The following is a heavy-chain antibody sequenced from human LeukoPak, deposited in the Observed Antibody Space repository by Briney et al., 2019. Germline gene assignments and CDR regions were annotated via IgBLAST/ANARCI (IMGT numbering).Heavy chain of an antibody. CDR1: GYTFTSYD. CDR3: AGAPRNWGFDD. V-gene: IGHV1-8*01. J-gene: IGHJ4*02. Sequence: ASVRVSCKASGYTFTSYDFNWVRQAPGQGPEWIGWMNPNSGTTGYAQKFQGRVTMTRDTSISTAYMDLSSLRSEDTAVYYCAGAPRNWGFDDWGQGTLVTVSS. CDR2: MNPNSGTT. D-gene: IGHD7-27*01.